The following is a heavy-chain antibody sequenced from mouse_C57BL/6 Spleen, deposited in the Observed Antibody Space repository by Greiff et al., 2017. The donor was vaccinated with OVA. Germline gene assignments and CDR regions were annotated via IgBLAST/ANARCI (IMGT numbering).Heavy chain of an antibody. CDR1: GYTFTDYY. D-gene: IGHD2-5*01. Sequence: VQLQQSGPELVKPGASVKISCKASGYTFTDYYMNWVKQSHGKSLEWIGDINPNNGGTSYNQKFKGKATLTVDKSSSTAYMELRSLTSEDSAVYYCARRGFKNHYSKYYYAMDYWGQGTSVTVSS. CDR2: INPNNGGT. J-gene: IGHJ4*01. CDR3: ARRGFKNHYSKYYYAMDY. V-gene: IGHV1-26*01.